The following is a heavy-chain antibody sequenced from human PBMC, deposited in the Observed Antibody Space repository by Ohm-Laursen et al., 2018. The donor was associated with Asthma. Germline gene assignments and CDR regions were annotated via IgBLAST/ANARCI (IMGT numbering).Heavy chain of an antibody. CDR1: GFTFSSYG. Sequence: SLRLSCAASGFTFSSYGMHWARQAPGKGLEWGAVISYDGSNKYYADSVKGRFSISRDNSKNTLYLQMNSLRAEDTAVYYCARDIVVVPAAMPSSRDYYYYGMDVWGQGTTVTVSS. CDR3: ARDIVVVPAAMPSSRDYYYYGMDV. D-gene: IGHD2-2*01. J-gene: IGHJ6*02. V-gene: IGHV3-30*03. CDR2: ISYDGSNK.